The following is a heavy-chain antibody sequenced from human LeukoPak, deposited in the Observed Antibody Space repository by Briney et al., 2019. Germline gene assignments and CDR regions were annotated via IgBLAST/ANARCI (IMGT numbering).Heavy chain of an antibody. Sequence: SETLSLTCTVSRGSISNYYWRWIRQPPGKGLEWIGYIYYSGSTNYNPSLKSRVTISVDTSKNQFSLKLSSVIAADTAMYYCARHWMAVAPYWYFDLWGRGTLVTVSS. CDR3: ARHWMAVAPYWYFDL. D-gene: IGHD6-19*01. CDR1: RGSISNYY. V-gene: IGHV4-59*08. J-gene: IGHJ2*01. CDR2: IYYSGST.